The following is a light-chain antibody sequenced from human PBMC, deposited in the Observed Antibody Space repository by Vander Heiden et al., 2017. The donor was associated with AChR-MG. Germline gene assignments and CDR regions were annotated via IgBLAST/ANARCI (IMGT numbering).Light chain of an antibody. J-gene: IGKJ4*01. CDR2: DAS. Sequence: DIQMTQSPSALSASVGDRVTITCQASHDIRNFLNWYQQKPGKAPKLLIYDASTLETGAPSRFSGRGSGRHFTFTISSLQPEDTATYYCQQDDDVPLTFGGGTKVEI. V-gene: IGKV1-33*01. CDR1: HDIRNF. CDR3: QQDDDVPLT.